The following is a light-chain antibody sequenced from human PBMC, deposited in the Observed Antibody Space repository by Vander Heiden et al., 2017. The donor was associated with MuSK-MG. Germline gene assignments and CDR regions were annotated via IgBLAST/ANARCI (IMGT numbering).Light chain of an antibody. V-gene: IGKV3-20*01. Sequence: DIVLTQSPGTLSLSPGERATLSCRASQSVRSNYLAWYQQKPGQAPRLLIFGASNRATGIPDRFSDSGSGTDFTLTISRLEPEDFAVYYCQQDNSSRVTFGQGTKLEI. J-gene: IGKJ2*01. CDR1: QSVRSNY. CDR3: QQDNSSRVT. CDR2: GAS.